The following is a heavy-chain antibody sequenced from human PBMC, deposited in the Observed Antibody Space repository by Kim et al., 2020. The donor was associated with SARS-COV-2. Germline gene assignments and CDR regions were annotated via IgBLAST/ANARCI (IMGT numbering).Heavy chain of an antibody. D-gene: IGHD1-7*01. J-gene: IGHJ4*02. V-gene: IGHV3-11*05. CDR3: VRAGYNWNYAESRFLDS. Sequence: SVKGRFTISRDNAKASLFLQMNSLRVDDTAIYYCVRAGYNWNYAESRFLDSWGQGTLVTVTS.